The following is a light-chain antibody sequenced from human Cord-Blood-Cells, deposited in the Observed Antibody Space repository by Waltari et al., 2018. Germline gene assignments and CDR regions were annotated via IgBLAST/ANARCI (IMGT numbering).Light chain of an antibody. V-gene: IGLV1-47*01. CDR1: SSNIGSNY. J-gene: IGLJ3*02. CDR2: RRK. CDR3: AAWDDSLSGWV. Sequence: QSVLTQPPSASGTPGQRVTISCSGSSSNIGSNYVYWYQQLPGTAPKLLIYRRKQRPAGGPDRFSGSKSGTSASLAISGLRSEDEADYYCAAWDDSLSGWVFGGGTKLTVL.